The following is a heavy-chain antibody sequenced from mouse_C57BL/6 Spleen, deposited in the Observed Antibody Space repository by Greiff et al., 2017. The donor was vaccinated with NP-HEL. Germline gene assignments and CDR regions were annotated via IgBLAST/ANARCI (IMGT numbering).Heavy chain of an antibody. CDR1: GYTFTDYE. D-gene: IGHD1-1*01. V-gene: IGHV1-15*01. Sequence: QVQLQQSGAELVRPGASVTLSCKASGYTFTDYEMHWVKQTPVHGLEWIGAIDPETGGTAYNQKFKGKAILTADKSSSTAYMELRSLTSEDSAVYYCTNYYGSSYVFDYWGQGTTLTVSS. CDR3: TNYYGSSYVFDY. J-gene: IGHJ2*01. CDR2: IDPETGGT.